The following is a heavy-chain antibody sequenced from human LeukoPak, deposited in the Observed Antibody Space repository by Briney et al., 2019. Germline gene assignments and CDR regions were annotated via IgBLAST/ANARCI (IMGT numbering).Heavy chain of an antibody. D-gene: IGHD1-26*01. CDR2: IYSGGNI. CDR3: AKKEGGFDH. V-gene: IGHV3-53*01. Sequence: PGGSLRLSCAASGFTFRDYLMHWVRQAPGKGLEWVSVIYSGGNIYYIESVKGRFTISRDTSKNTLYLQVNSLRADDTAVYYCAKKEGGFDHWGQGALVTVSS. CDR1: GFTFRDYL. J-gene: IGHJ4*02.